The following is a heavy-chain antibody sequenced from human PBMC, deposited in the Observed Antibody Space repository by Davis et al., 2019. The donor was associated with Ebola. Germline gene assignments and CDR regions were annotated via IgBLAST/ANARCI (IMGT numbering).Heavy chain of an antibody. V-gene: IGHV1-18*01. CDR3: ARGGYTWNYVPSPIDY. Sequence: ASVKVYCKTSGYTFTSFGITWVRQAPGQGLEWMGWISTDNGNSNYEQKFQGRVTMTTDTSTSTAYMELRSLRSDDTAVYYCARGGYTWNYVPSPIDYWGQGALVTVSS. D-gene: IGHD1-7*01. CDR2: ISTDNGNS. CDR1: GYTFTSFG. J-gene: IGHJ4*02.